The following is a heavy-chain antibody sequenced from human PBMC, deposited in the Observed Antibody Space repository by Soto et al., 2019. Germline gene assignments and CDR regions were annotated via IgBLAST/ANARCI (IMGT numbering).Heavy chain of an antibody. CDR1: GYSFTSYW. V-gene: IGHV5-10-1*01. D-gene: IGHD2-2*01. CDR3: ARSDCSSTSCASAGYYYYGMDV. J-gene: IGHJ6*02. Sequence: GESLKISCKGSGYSFTSYWISWVRQMPGKGLEWMGRIDPSDSYTNYSPSFQGHVTISADKSISTAYLQWSSLKASDTAMYYCARSDCSSTSCASAGYYYYGMDVWGQGTTVTVSS. CDR2: IDPSDSYT.